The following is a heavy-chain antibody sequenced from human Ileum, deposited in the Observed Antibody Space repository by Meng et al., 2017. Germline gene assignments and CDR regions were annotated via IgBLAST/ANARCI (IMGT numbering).Heavy chain of an antibody. Sequence: QLQLQESGPGLVKPSETLSLTCTVSGGSMIIDSYYWGWIRQPPGKGMEWIAIIYYSGTTYHNPSFKSRATLSVDTSKKQFSLKSTSVTAADTAVYYCAASLDGSRFDPWGQGTLVTVSS. J-gene: IGHJ5*02. D-gene: IGHD2-2*03. V-gene: IGHV4-39*01. CDR3: AASLDGSRFDP. CDR2: IYYSGTT. CDR1: GGSMIIDSYY.